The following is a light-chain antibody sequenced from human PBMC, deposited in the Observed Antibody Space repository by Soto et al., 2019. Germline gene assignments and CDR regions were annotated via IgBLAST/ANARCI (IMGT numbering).Light chain of an antibody. J-gene: IGLJ1*01. CDR3: CSFAAMSGYV. CDR1: SSDVGAYDH. Sequence: QSALTQPRSVSGSPGQSVTISCTGTSSDVGAYDHVSWYQQHPGKAPKLMIHDVNQRPSGVPDRLSGSKSGNTASLTISGLQAEDEADYYCCSFAAMSGYVFGTGPKLTVL. V-gene: IGLV2-11*01. CDR2: DVN.